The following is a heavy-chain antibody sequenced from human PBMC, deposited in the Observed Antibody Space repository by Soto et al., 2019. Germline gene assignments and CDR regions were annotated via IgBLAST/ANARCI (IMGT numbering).Heavy chain of an antibody. V-gene: IGHV1-69*05. CDR3: ARDAQQLVSYLWFDP. Sequence: GASVKVSCKASGGTFSSYAISWVRQAPGQGLEWMGGIIPIFGTANYAQKLQGRVTMTTDTSTSTAYMELRSLRSDDTAVYYCARDAQQLVSYLWFDPWGQGTLVTVSS. CDR2: IIPIFGTA. CDR1: GGTFSSYA. J-gene: IGHJ5*02. D-gene: IGHD6-13*01.